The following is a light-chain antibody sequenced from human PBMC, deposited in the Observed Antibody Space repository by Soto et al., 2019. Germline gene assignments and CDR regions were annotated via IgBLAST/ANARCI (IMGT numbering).Light chain of an antibody. Sequence: AIRMTQSPSSFSASTGDRVTITCRASQGISSYLAWYQQKPGKAPKLLIYAASTLQSGVPSRFSGSGSGTDFTLTISCLQSEDLATYYCQQYYSYPRTFGQATKV. CDR1: QGISSY. V-gene: IGKV1-8*01. CDR2: AAS. J-gene: IGKJ1*01. CDR3: QQYYSYPRT.